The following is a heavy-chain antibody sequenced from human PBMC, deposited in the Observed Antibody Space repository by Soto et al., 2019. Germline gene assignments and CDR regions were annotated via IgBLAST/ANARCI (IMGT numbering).Heavy chain of an antibody. CDR1: GGSITDYS. Sequence: QVQVKESGPGLVKPSETLSLTCTVSGGSITDYSWSWIRQSAGKGLEWLGRISINGNSHYHPSLWIRVTMSIETSKNQFSLNLRSVTAADTAVYYCARESGDNWTYEVDWGQGTLVTVSS. CDR3: ARESGDNWTYEVD. D-gene: IGHD1-7*01. V-gene: IGHV4-4*07. J-gene: IGHJ4*02. CDR2: ISINGNS.